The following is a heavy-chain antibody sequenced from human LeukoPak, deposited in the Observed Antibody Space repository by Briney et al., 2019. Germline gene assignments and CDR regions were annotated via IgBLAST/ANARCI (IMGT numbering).Heavy chain of an antibody. Sequence: ASVKVSCKASGYTFTSYDINWVRQATGQGLEWMGWMNPNSGNTGYAQKFQGRVTMTRNTSISTAYMELSSQRSEDTAVYYCARVPAKLRSVTNWRSLLVDYYYYGMDVWGQGTTVTVSS. CDR3: ARVPAKLRSVTNWRSLLVDYYYYGMDV. CDR2: MNPNSGNT. D-gene: IGHD1-20*01. J-gene: IGHJ6*02. V-gene: IGHV1-8*01. CDR1: GYTFTSYD.